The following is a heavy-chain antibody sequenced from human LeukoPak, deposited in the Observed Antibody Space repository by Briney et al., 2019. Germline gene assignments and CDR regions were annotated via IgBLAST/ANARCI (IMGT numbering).Heavy chain of an antibody. D-gene: IGHD4-17*01. CDR2: ISSSSTI. Sequence: GGPLRLSCAASGFTFRSYSMNWVRQAPGKGLEWVSYISSSSTIYYADSVKGRFTISRDNAKNSLYLQMNSLRDEDTAVYYCARGATTVTGDYWGQGTLVTVSS. V-gene: IGHV3-48*02. CDR1: GFTFRSYS. CDR3: ARGATTVTGDY. J-gene: IGHJ4*02.